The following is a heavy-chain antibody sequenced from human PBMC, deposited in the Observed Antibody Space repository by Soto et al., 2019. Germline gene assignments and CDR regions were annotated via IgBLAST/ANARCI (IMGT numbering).Heavy chain of an antibody. J-gene: IGHJ6*02. CDR1: GYTFTSYA. CDR2: INAGNGNT. CDR3: ARVCSGGSCYPHYYYYYGMDV. Sequence: XSGKVSCKASGYTFTSYAMHWVRQAPGQSLEWMGWINAGNGNTKYSQKFQGRVTITRDTSASTAYMELSSLRSEDTAVYYCARVCSGGSCYPHYYYYYGMDVWGQGSTVTVTS. D-gene: IGHD2-15*01. V-gene: IGHV1-3*01.